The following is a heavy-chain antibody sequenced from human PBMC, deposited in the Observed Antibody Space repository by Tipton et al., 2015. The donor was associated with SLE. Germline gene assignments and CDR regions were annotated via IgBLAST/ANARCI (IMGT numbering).Heavy chain of an antibody. V-gene: IGHV4-59*11. CDR2: IYYSGRT. D-gene: IGHD3-10*01. CDR3: AREGRSVGIDY. CDR1: GGSISSHY. Sequence: TLSLTCTVTGGSISSHYWSWIRQPPGKGLEWIGYIYYSGRTNYNPSLKSRVTISVDTSKNQFSLKLSSVTAADTAVYYCAREGRSVGIDYWGQGTLVTVSS. J-gene: IGHJ4*02.